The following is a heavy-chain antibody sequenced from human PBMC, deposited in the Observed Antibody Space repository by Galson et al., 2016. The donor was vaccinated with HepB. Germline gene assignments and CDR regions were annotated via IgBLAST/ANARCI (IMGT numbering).Heavy chain of an antibody. CDR2: VNHSGTT. CDR3: ARATRPPRSNYYAHSWFDS. Sequence: SETLSLTCAVYGGSLNGYYWSWLRQPPGKGLEWIGEVNHSGTTNYNPSLKSRVTISFDTSKSQFSLGLTSVSAADTAPYFCARATRPPRSNYYAHSWFDSWGQGTLVTVSS. CDR1: GGSLNGYY. V-gene: IGHV4-34*01. J-gene: IGHJ5*01. D-gene: IGHD3-3*01.